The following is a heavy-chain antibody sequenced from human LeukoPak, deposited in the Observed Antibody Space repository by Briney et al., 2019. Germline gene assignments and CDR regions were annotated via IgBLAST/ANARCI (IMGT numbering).Heavy chain of an antibody. Sequence: SETLSLTCAVYGGSFSGYYWSWIRQPPGKGLEWIGEINHSGSTNYNPSLKSRVTISVDTSKNQFSLKLSSVTAADTAVYYCASGGQLVVAGGFDYWGQGTLVTVSS. V-gene: IGHV4-34*01. CDR1: GGSFSGYY. J-gene: IGHJ4*02. CDR3: ASGGQLVVAGGFDY. D-gene: IGHD6-6*01. CDR2: INHSGST.